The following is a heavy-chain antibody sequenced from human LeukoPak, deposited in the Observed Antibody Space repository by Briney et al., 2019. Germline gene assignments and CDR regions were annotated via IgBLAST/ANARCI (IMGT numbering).Heavy chain of an antibody. CDR1: GFTFSSYA. V-gene: IGHV3-23*01. Sequence: GGALRLSCAASGFTFSSYAMSWVRQAPGNGLEWVSAISGSGGSTYYADSVKGRFTISRDNSKNTLYLQMNSLRAEDTAVYYCARGILGSYSSWPHYWGQGTLVTVSS. CDR2: ISGSGGST. D-gene: IGHD1-26*01. CDR3: ARGILGSYSSWPHY. J-gene: IGHJ4*02.